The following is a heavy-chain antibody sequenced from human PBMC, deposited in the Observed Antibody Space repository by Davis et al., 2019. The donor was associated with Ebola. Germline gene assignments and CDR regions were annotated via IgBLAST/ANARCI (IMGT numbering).Heavy chain of an antibody. CDR2: IYYSGST. CDR3: ARDLRYDSSGYDYYFYMDV. Sequence: PSETLSLTCTVSGGSISRGGSYWTWIRQHPGKGLAWIGYIYYSGSTSYKPSLKSRVTISLDTSKNQFSLNLYSVTAADTAVYYCARDLRYDSSGYDYYFYMDVWGKGTTVTVSS. CDR1: GGSISRGGSY. J-gene: IGHJ6*03. V-gene: IGHV4-31*03. D-gene: IGHD3-22*01.